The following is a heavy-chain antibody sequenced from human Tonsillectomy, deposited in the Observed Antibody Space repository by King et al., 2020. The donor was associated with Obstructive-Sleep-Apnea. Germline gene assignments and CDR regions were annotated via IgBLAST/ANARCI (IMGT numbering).Heavy chain of an antibody. V-gene: IGHV3-9*01. CDR1: GFTFDDYA. Sequence: VQLVESGGGLVQPGRSLRLSCAASGFTFDDYAMHWVRQAPGKGLEWVSGISWKSGNIGYADSVKGRFTISRDNAKKSLYLQMNSLRAEDTAVDYCAKADFVTSGWLDYWGQATLATVPS. J-gene: IGHJ4*02. CDR2: ISWKSGNI. D-gene: IGHD6-19*01. CDR3: AKADFVTSGWLDY.